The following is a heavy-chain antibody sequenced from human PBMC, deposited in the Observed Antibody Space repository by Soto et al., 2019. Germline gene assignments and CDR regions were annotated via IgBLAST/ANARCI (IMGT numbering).Heavy chain of an antibody. CDR3: ARHYPIGNNWNYFDY. J-gene: IGHJ4*02. CDR2: ISYTGST. Sequence: SETLSLTCPVSGGSISSYYWGWIRQPPGKGLEWIGHISYTGSTNYNPSLESRITISVDTSNNQFSLKVNSVTAADTALYYCARHYPIGNNWNYFDYWGQGTLVTVS. CDR1: GGSISSYY. D-gene: IGHD1-1*01. V-gene: IGHV4-59*08.